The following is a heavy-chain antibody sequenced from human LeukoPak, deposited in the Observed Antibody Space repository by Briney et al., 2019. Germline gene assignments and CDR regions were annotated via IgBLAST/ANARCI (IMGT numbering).Heavy chain of an antibody. D-gene: IGHD6-13*01. CDR2: MNPNSGNT. CDR3: AIYPCGGYSSSETNWFDP. Sequence: GASVKVSCKASGYTFTSYDINWVRQAAGQELEWMGWMNPNSGNTGYAQKFQGRVTMTRNTSISTAYMELSSLRSEDTAVYYCAIYPCGGYSSSETNWFDPWGQGTLVTVSS. J-gene: IGHJ5*02. V-gene: IGHV1-8*01. CDR1: GYTFTSYD.